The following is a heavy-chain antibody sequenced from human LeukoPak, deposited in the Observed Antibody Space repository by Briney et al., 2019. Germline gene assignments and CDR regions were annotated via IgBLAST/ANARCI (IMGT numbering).Heavy chain of an antibody. CDR3: ARTPPWFGGTHWAY. Sequence: SETLSLTCTVSGGSISSSSYYWGWIRQPPGKGLEWIGSIYYSGSTYYNPSLKSRVTISVDTSKNQFSLKLSSVTAADTAVYYCARTPPWFGGTHWAYWGQGTLVTVSS. V-gene: IGHV4-39*01. CDR2: IYYSGST. CDR1: GGSISSSSYY. D-gene: IGHD3-10*01. J-gene: IGHJ4*02.